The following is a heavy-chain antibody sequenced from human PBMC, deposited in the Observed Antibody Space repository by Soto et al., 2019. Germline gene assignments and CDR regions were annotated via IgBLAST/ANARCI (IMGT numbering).Heavy chain of an antibody. CDR2: IYSIGST. CDR3: ARHVNLPLAGTXFDS. V-gene: IGHV4-59*08. D-gene: IGHD6-19*01. Sequence: PSETLSLTCTVSGGSISGHYWSWLRQPPGKGLEWIGYIYSIGSTNYNPSLRSRVTMSIDTPQEKFSLKLSSVTATDTAVYYCARHVNLPLAGTXFDSWGRGTLVTVYS. J-gene: IGHJ4*02. CDR1: GGSISGHY.